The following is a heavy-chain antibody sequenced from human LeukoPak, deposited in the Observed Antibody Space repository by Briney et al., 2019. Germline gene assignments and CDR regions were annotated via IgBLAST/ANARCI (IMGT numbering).Heavy chain of an antibody. CDR3: ARSYHGSGNFDL. CDR2: LYTSGST. J-gene: IGHJ4*02. CDR1: GGSINSYY. D-gene: IGHD3-10*01. Sequence: SETLSLTCTVSGGSINSYYWNWIRQPAGKGLEWIGRLYTSGSTSSNPSLKSRVTMSGDTSKNQFSLKLASVTAAGTAMYYCARSYHGSGNFDLWGQGTLVTVSS. V-gene: IGHV4-4*07.